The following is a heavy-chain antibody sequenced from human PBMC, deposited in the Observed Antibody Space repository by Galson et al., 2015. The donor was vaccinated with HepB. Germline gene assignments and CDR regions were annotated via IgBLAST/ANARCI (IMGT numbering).Heavy chain of an antibody. CDR3: ARVDLLGYCSSTSCYRYYYYYYMDV. Sequence: SVKVSCKASGYTFTSYAMNWVRQAPGQGLEWMGWINTNTGNPTYAQGFTGRFVFSLDTSVSTAYLQISSLKAEDTAVYYCARVDLLGYCSSTSCYRYYYYYYMDVWGKGTTVTVSS. D-gene: IGHD2-2*01. J-gene: IGHJ6*03. CDR2: INTNTGNP. V-gene: IGHV7-4-1*02. CDR1: GYTFTSYA.